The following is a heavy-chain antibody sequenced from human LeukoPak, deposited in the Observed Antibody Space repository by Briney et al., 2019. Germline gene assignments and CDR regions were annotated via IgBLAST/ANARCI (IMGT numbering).Heavy chain of an antibody. CDR1: GGSISSGGYS. V-gene: IGHV4-30-2*01. J-gene: IGHJ4*02. CDR3: ARGATTDPGRPV. Sequence: SQTLSLTCAVSGGSISSGGYSWGWIRQPPGKGLEWIGYIYHSGSTYYNPSLKSRVTISVDRSKNQFSLKLSFVTAADTAVYYCARGATTDPGRPVWGQGTLVTVSS. CDR2: IYHSGST. D-gene: IGHD4-17*01.